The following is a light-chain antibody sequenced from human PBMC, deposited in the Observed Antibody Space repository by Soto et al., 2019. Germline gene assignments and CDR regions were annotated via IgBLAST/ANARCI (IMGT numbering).Light chain of an antibody. J-gene: IGKJ3*01. Sequence: EIVLTQSPATLSLSPGERATLSCRASQSVSSYLAWYQQKPGQAPRLLIYDAYNRATGIPVRFSGSGSWTDFTLTISSLEPEDFAVYYCQQRSNWAPITFGPGTKVEIK. V-gene: IGKV3-11*01. CDR1: QSVSSY. CDR2: DAY. CDR3: QQRSNWAPIT.